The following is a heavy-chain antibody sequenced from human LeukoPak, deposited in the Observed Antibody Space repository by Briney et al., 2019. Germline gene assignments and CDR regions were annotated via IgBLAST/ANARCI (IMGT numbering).Heavy chain of an antibody. CDR1: GFTISTYW. J-gene: IGHJ4*02. D-gene: IGHD5-18*01. CDR3: ARENTAVPGGDC. V-gene: IGHV3-7*01. Sequence: PGGSLRLSCAASGFTISTYWMSWVRQAPGKGLEWLANIKQDGSEQYYVDSVRGRFAISRDNAKSSVYLQMNGLRAEDTAVYYCARENTAVPGGDCWGQGTLVTVSS. CDR2: IKQDGSEQ.